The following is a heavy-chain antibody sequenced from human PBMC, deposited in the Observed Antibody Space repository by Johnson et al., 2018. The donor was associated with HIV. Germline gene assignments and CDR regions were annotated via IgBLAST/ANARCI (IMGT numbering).Heavy chain of an antibody. Sequence: QVQLVESGGGVVQPGRSLRLSCAASGFTFSSYAMHWVRQAPDKGLEWVAVISYDGSNKYYADSVKGRFTISRDNSKNTLYLQMNSLRAEDTAEYYRARVKGAFDIWGQGTMVTVSS. V-gene: IGHV3-30-3*01. CDR1: GFTFSSYA. CDR2: ISYDGSNK. CDR3: ARVKGAFDI. J-gene: IGHJ3*02.